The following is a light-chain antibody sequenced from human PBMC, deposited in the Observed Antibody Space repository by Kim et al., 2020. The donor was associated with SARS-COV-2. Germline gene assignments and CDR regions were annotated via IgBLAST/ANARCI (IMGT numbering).Light chain of an antibody. CDR1: SNNVVNYG. Sequence: QPATIPCTGTSNNVVNYGAAWLQQHLGHPPKLLSYRNNNRPAGISEGLSASRSGNTASLTITGLQPEDEADYYCSAWDSSLTAWVFGGGTQLTVL. CDR2: RNN. V-gene: IGLV10-54*01. J-gene: IGLJ3*02. CDR3: SAWDSSLTAWV.